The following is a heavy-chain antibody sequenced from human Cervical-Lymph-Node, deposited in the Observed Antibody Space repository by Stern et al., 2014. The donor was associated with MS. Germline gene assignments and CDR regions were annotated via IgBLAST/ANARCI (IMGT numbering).Heavy chain of an antibody. CDR1: GFTFNKDA. CDR3: AKQYFDSSGYSYDYGMDF. CDR2: ISGSGGSI. J-gene: IGHJ6*02. D-gene: IGHD3-22*01. V-gene: IGHV3-23*04. Sequence: EMQLVESGGDLVQPGGSLRLSCAASGFTFNKDAMNWVRQAPGKGLEWVSAISGSGGSIYYADSAKGRLPISRANAENTLYLQMNSLRAEDTAIYYSAKQYFDSSGYSYDYGMDFWGQGTTVTVSS.